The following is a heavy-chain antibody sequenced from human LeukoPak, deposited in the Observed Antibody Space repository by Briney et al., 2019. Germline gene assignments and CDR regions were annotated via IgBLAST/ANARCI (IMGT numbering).Heavy chain of an antibody. V-gene: IGHV1-69*05. CDR2: IIPIFGTA. J-gene: IGHJ4*02. CDR3: AIRTRDYYGSHPLDY. CDR1: GGTFSSYA. Sequence: SVKVSCKASGGTFSSYAISWVRQAPGQGLEWMGGIIPIFGTANYARKFQGRVTMTRNTSISTAYMELSSLRSEDTAVYYCAIRTRDYYGSHPLDYWGQGTLVTVSS. D-gene: IGHD3-10*01.